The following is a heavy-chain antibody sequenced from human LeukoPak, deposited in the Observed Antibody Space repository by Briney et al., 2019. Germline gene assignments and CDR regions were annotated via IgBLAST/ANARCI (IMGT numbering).Heavy chain of an antibody. CDR2: ISSTSSTI. Sequence: GGSLRLSCAASGFTFSSYEMNWVRQAPGKGLEWVSYISSTSSTIYYADSVRGRFTISRDNAKNSLYLQMNSLRAEDTAVYYCGEIGISNIGGVWGKGTTVTISS. CDR3: GEIGISNIGGV. V-gene: IGHV3-48*03. J-gene: IGHJ6*04. CDR1: GFTFSSYE. D-gene: IGHD2/OR15-2a*01.